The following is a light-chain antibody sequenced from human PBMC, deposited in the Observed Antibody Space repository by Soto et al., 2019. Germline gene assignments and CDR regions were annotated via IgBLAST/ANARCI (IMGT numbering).Light chain of an antibody. CDR1: QSITNNY. Sequence: EIVLTQSPGTLSLSPGERATLSGRASQSITNNYLAWYQQKPGQAPRLLVYAASTRASDIEGRFSGSGSGTDFTLTISRLEPGDFAVYYCQQYGSSPPYTFGQGTKLEIK. V-gene: IGKV3-20*01. CDR2: AAS. J-gene: IGKJ2*01. CDR3: QQYGSSPPYT.